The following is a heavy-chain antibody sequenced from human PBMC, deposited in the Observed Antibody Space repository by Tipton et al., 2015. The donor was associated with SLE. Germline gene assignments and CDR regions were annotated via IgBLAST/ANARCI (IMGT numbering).Heavy chain of an antibody. CDR2: IYHSGST. V-gene: IGHV4-38-2*01. Sequence: TLSLTCAVSGYSISSGYYWGWIRQPPGKGLEWIGSIYHSGSTYYNPSLKSRVTISVDTSKNQFSLKLSSVTAADTAVYYCARGSRQWIVVDYYYYGMDVWGQGTTVTVSS. J-gene: IGHJ6*02. CDR1: GYSISSGYY. CDR3: ARGSRQWIVVDYYYYGMDV. D-gene: IGHD2-15*01.